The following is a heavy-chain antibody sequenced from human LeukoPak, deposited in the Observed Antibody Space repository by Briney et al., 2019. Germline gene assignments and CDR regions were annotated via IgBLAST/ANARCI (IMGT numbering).Heavy chain of an antibody. J-gene: IGHJ4*02. CDR1: GGSISSYY. V-gene: IGHV4-59*08. Sequence: SETLSLTCTVSGGSISSYYWSWIRQPPGKGLEWIGYIYYSGSTNYNPSLKSRVTISVDTSKNQFSLKLSSVTAADTAVYYSASFLSGVWYPYWGQGTLVTVSS. CDR3: ASFLSGVWYPY. CDR2: IYYSGST. D-gene: IGHD6-19*01.